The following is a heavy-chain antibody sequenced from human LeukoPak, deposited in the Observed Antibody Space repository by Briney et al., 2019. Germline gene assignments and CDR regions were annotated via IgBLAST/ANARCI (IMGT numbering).Heavy chain of an antibody. CDR2: IYYSGNT. V-gene: IGHV4-59*08. J-gene: IGHJ1*01. CDR1: GGSISSYY. Sequence: SETLSLTCTVSGGSISSYYWSWIRQPPGKGLEWIGYIYYSGNTNYNPSLKSRVTISVDTSKNQFSLKLSSVTAADTAVYYCARLHAYYYDSSGYPMGYFQHWGQGTLVTVSS. D-gene: IGHD3-22*01. CDR3: ARLHAYYYDSSGYPMGYFQH.